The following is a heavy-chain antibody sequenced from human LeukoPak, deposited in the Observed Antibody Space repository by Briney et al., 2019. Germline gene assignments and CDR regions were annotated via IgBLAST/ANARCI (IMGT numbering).Heavy chain of an antibody. D-gene: IGHD1-1*01. CDR3: ARSPNLSRQTFDY. CDR1: GGTFSSYA. Sequence: SVTVSFKASGGTFSSYAISWVRQAPGQGLEWMGRIIPILGIANYAQKFQGRVTITADKSTSTAYMELSSLRSEDTAVYYCARSPNLSRQTFDYWGQGTLVTVSS. V-gene: IGHV1-69*04. J-gene: IGHJ4*02. CDR2: IIPILGIA.